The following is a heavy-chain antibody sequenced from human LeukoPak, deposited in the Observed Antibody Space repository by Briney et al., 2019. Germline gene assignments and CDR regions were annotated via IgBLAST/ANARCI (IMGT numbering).Heavy chain of an antibody. CDR1: GFTFSSYS. V-gene: IGHV3-21*01. D-gene: IGHD1-26*01. J-gene: IGHJ4*02. Sequence: PGGSLRLSCAASGFTFSSYSMNWGRQAPGKGLEWVSSISSSSSYIYYADSVKGLFTISRDNAKNSLYLQMNSLRAEDTAVYYCARTGRVGATDYWGQGTLVTVSS. CDR2: ISSSSSYI. CDR3: ARTGRVGATDY.